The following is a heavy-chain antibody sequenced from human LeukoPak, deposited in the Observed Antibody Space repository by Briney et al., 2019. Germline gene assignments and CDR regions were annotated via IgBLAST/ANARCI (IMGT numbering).Heavy chain of an antibody. D-gene: IGHD2/OR15-2a*01. Sequence: GGSLRLSCAASGFTFSSYSMNWVRQAPGKGLEWVSSISSSSSYIYYADSVKGRFTISRDNAKNSLYLQMNSLRAEDTAVYYCARALESGGAFNIWGQGTMVTVSS. CDR2: ISSSSSYI. V-gene: IGHV3-21*01. J-gene: IGHJ3*02. CDR3: ARALESGGAFNI. CDR1: GFTFSSYS.